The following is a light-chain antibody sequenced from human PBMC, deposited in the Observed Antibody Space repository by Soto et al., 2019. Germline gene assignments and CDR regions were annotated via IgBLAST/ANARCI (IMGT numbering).Light chain of an antibody. CDR3: SSYRSGSTHYV. CDR2: DVS. CDR1: SSDVGGYNY. Sequence: QSALTQPASVSGSPGQSITISCTGTSSDVGGYNYVSWYQQHPDKAPKVMIYDVSSLPSGVSNRFSGSKSGNTASLTIPGLQAEDEADYYCSSYRSGSTHYVFGTGTKVTVL. J-gene: IGLJ1*01. V-gene: IGLV2-14*01.